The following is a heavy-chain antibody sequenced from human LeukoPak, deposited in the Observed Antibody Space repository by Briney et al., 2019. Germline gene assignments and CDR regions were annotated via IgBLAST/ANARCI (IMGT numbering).Heavy chain of an antibody. V-gene: IGHV3-23*01. CDR2: FSGSGGST. J-gene: IGHJ4*02. D-gene: IGHD5-12*01. Sequence: GGSLRLSCAASGFTFSSYAMSWVRQAPGKGLEWVSTFSGSGGSTHYADSVKGRFTISRDNSKNTLSLQMNSLRADDTALYYCAKPGRDILDPTYFDYWGQGTLVTVSS. CDR3: AKPGRDILDPTYFDY. CDR1: GFTFSSYA.